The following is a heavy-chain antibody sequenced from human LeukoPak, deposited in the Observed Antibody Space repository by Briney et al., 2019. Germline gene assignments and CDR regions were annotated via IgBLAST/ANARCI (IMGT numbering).Heavy chain of an antibody. CDR1: GYTFTGYY. CDR2: INPNSGGT. D-gene: IGHD3-10*01. CDR3: ARRPGSGELLTVGNWFDP. J-gene: IGHJ5*02. Sequence: GASVKVSCKASGYTFTGYYMHWVRQAPGQGLEWMGRINPNSGGTNYAQKFQGRVTMTRDTSISTAYMELSRLRSDDTAVYYSARRPGSGELLTVGNWFDPWGQGTLVTVSS. V-gene: IGHV1-2*06.